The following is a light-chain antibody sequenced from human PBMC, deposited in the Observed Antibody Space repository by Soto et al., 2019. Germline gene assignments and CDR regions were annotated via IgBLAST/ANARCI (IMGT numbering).Light chain of an antibody. V-gene: IGLV1-40*01. CDR1: SSNIGAGYD. CDR3: QSDDSSLRV. J-gene: IGLJ1*01. Sequence: QSVLTQPPSVSGAPGQRVTISCTGSSSNIGAGYDVHWYQQVPGTAPKLLIYGNNNRPSGVPDRFFGSKSGTSASLAIAGLQAEDDADYYCQSDDSSLRVFGTGTKVTVL. CDR2: GNN.